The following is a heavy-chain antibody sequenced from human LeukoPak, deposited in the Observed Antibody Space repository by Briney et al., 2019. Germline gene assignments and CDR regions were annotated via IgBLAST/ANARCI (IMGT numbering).Heavy chain of an antibody. Sequence: GGSLRLSCAASGFTFSSYEMNWVRQAPGKGLEWVSYISSSSSTIYYADSVKGRFTISRDNAKNSLYLQMNSLRAEDTAVYYCARGAGAARPGWFDPWGQGTLVTVSS. CDR2: ISSSSSTI. CDR1: GFTFSSYE. CDR3: ARGAGAARPGWFDP. D-gene: IGHD6-6*01. J-gene: IGHJ5*02. V-gene: IGHV3-48*01.